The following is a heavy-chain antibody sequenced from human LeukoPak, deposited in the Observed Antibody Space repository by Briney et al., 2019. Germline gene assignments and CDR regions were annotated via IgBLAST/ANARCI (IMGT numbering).Heavy chain of an antibody. CDR1: GYTFTSYG. Sequence: GASVKVSCKASGYTFTSYGISWVRQAPGQGLEWMGWISAYNGNTNYAQKLQGRVTMTTDTSTSTAYKELRSLRSDDTAVYYCARGPDTIFGVVTPAHWGQGTLVTVSS. D-gene: IGHD3-3*01. J-gene: IGHJ4*02. CDR3: ARGPDTIFGVVTPAH. V-gene: IGHV1-18*01. CDR2: ISAYNGNT.